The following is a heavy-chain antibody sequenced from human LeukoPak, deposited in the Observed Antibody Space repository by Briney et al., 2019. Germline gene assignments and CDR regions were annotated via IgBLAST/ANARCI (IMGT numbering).Heavy chain of an antibody. CDR3: ARLSDYYDRSGYYVRAFDI. D-gene: IGHD3-22*01. V-gene: IGHV4-34*01. Sequence: SETLSLTCAVYGGSFSGYYWSWIRQPPGKGLEWIGEINHSGSTNDNPSLKSRVTISEDTSKNQFSLKLSSVTAADTAVYYCARLSDYYDRSGYYVRAFDIWGQGTMVTVSS. J-gene: IGHJ3*02. CDR1: GGSFSGYY. CDR2: INHSGST.